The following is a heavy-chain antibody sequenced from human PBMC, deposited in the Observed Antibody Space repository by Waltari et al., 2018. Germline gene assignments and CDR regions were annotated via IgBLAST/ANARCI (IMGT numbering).Heavy chain of an antibody. V-gene: IGHV4-59*01. CDR3: ARDREVLTGYFDY. CDR1: GGSISSYY. D-gene: IGHD3-9*01. Sequence: QVQLQESGPGLVKPSETLSLTCTVSGGSISSYYWSWIRQPPGKGLEWIGYIYYSGSTNYNPSLKSRVTISVDTSKNQFSLKLSSVTAADTAVYYCARDREVLTGYFDYWGQGTLVIVSS. CDR2: IYYSGST. J-gene: IGHJ4*02.